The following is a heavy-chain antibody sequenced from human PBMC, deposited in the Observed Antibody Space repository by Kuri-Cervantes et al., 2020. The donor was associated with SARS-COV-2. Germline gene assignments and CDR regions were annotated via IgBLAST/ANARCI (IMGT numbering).Heavy chain of an antibody. Sequence: ASVKVSCKASGYTFTCYHMHWVRQAPGHGLEWMGWINPNSGGTNYAQKFQGRVTITADESTSTAYMELSSLRSEDTAVYYCATVHYYGSGSYYYYYYGMDVWGQGTTVTVSS. D-gene: IGHD3-10*01. CDR1: GYTFTCYH. J-gene: IGHJ6*02. V-gene: IGHV1-2*02. CDR3: ATVHYYGSGSYYYYYYGMDV. CDR2: INPNSGGT.